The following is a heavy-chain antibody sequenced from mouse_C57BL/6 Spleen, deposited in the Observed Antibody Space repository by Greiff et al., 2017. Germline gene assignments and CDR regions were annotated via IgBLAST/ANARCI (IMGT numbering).Heavy chain of an antibody. D-gene: IGHD1-1*01. Sequence: QVQLQQSGAEPVRPGASVTLSCKASGYTFTDYEMHWVKQTPVHGLEWIGAIDPETGGTAYNQKFKGKAILTADKSSSTAYMELRSLTSEDSAVYYCTRHYYGSLDYWGQGTTLTVSS. V-gene: IGHV1-15*01. CDR2: IDPETGGT. J-gene: IGHJ2*01. CDR3: TRHYYGSLDY. CDR1: GYTFTDYE.